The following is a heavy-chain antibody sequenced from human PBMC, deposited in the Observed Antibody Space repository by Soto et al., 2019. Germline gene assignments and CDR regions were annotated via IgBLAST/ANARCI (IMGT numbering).Heavy chain of an antibody. D-gene: IGHD3-10*01. CDR1: GFTFNNYA. J-gene: IGHJ6*03. CDR2: MTVSGDNT. V-gene: IGHV3-23*01. CDR3: AKGSGPYFYGSGSYYYYYMDV. Sequence: EVQLSESGGGLVQPGGSLRLSCAASGFTFNNYALSWVRQAPGKGLEWVSAMTVSGDNTFYADSVKGRFTISRDNSNHTLYLQMSSLRAEDTATYYCAKGSGPYFYGSGSYYYYYMDVWGKGTTVTVSS.